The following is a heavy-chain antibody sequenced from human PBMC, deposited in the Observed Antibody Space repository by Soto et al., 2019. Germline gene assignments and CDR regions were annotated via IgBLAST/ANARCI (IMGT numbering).Heavy chain of an antibody. D-gene: IGHD3-3*01. CDR1: TFTLTYYW. CDR2: INDDGSST. V-gene: IGHV3-74*01. CDR3: ASLSAPTDY. Sequence: GGSLRLSCEASTFTLTYYWMHWVRQAPGKGLVWVSEINDDGSSTSYADSVKGRFTISRDNAKNTLYLQMNSLRAEDTAIYYCASLSAPTDYWGQGTLVTVYS. J-gene: IGHJ4*02.